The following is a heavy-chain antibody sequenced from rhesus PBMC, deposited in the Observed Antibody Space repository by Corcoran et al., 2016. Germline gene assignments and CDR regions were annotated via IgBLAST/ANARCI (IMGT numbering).Heavy chain of an antibody. D-gene: IGHD4-23*01. CDR3: ASPFTVTQRV. V-gene: IGHV4S14*01. CDR2: IYGSGGIN. J-gene: IGHJ4*01. CDR1: VGSIIGYYS. Sequence: QVQLQESGPGLVKHSEPLSLTCAVSVGSIIGYYSWRWIRQPPGKGLEWIGSIYGSGGINYINPSLKSRVTLSVDTSKNQVVRKVSAVTDADTAVYDCASPFTVTQRVGGQGVLVTVSA.